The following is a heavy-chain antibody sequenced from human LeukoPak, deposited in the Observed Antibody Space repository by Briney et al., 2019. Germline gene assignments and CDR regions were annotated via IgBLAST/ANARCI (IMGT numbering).Heavy chain of an antibody. D-gene: IGHD3-10*01. CDR1: GYTLTELS. V-gene: IGHV1-24*01. CDR3: ATGGSGSYYELDY. J-gene: IGHJ4*02. Sequence: ASVKVSSTVSGYTLTELSMHWVRQAPGKGLEWRGGFDPEDGETIYAQKFQGRVTMTEDTSTDTAYMELSSLRSEDTAVYYCATGGSGSYYELDYWGQGTLVTVSS. CDR2: FDPEDGET.